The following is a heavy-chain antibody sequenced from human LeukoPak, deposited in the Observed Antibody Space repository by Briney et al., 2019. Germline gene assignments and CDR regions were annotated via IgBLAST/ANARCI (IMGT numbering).Heavy chain of an antibody. CDR3: ARHSPYYYDSSGLDY. CDR1: GGSFSGYY. CDR2: INHSGST. D-gene: IGHD3-22*01. V-gene: IGHV4-34*01. Sequence: PSETLSLTCAVYGGSFSGYYWSWIRQPPGKGLEWIGEINHSGSTNYNPSLKSRVTISVDTSKNQFSLKLSSVTAADTAVYYCARHSPYYYDSSGLDYCGQGTLVTVSS. J-gene: IGHJ4*02.